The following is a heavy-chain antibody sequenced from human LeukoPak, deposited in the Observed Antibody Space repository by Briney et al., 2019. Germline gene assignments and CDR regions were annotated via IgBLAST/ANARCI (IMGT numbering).Heavy chain of an antibody. CDR3: AREDASKYDH. D-gene: IGHD2-8*01. CDR2: VAPDNRT. CDR1: GYIVSNYA. V-gene: IGHV1-18*04. Sequence: ASVKVSCKASGYIVSNYAIAWVRQAPGQGLEWLGWVAPDNRTDYTERIKGRVTMTRDPLTNTAYIELRTLRSDDTAIYFCAREDASKYDHWGPGTLVAVSS. J-gene: IGHJ4*02.